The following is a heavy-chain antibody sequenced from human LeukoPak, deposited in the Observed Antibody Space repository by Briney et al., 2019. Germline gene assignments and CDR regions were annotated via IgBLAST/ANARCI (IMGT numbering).Heavy chain of an antibody. Sequence: SETLSLTCTLSGGSISQYYWRWIRQPPGKGPEWLGYVYRSGNTNYNPSLKSRVTISVDTSKNHFSLNLTSVTAADTAVYYCARVKDFAYSFFGLWGRGTLVTVSS. J-gene: IGHJ2*01. CDR2: VYRSGNT. V-gene: IGHV4-59*01. CDR3: ARVKDFAYSFFGL. CDR1: GGSISQYY.